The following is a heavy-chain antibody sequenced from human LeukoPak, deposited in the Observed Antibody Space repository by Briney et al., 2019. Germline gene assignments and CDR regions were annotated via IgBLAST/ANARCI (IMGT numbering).Heavy chain of an antibody. CDR1: GFTLRSYT. CDR2: IGISSNKI. D-gene: IGHD3-22*01. V-gene: IGHV3-21*01. J-gene: IGHJ3*02. Sequence: PGGSLRLSCAASGFTLRSYTMNWVRQAPGKGLEWVSSIGISSNKIYYADSVKGRFIISRDNAKNSLYLQMNSLRAEDTAVYYCARGDSSGYYYLSAFDIWGQGTMVTVSS. CDR3: ARGDSSGYYYLSAFDI.